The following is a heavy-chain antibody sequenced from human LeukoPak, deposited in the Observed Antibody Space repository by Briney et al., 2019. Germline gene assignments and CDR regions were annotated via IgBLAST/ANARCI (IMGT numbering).Heavy chain of an antibody. CDR1: GYTFTGYY. J-gene: IGHJ4*02. CDR2: INPNNGGT. V-gene: IGHV1-2*02. Sequence: ASVKVSCKASGYTFTGYYIHWVRQAPGQGLEWMGWINPNNGGTNYTQKFEGRVTMTRDTSISTAYMDLSRLTSDDTAVYYCARGGTSGYSSTRHFWGGNYYFDYWGQGSLVTVSS. CDR3: ARGGTSGYSSTRHFWGGNYYFDY. D-gene: IGHD2-2*01.